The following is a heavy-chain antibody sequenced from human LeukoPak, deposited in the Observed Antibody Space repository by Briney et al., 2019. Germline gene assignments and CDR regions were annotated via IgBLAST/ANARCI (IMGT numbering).Heavy chain of an antibody. V-gene: IGHV3-9*01. CDR2: ITWNSGII. CDR1: GFTFDDYA. J-gene: IGHJ4*02. CDR3: ARHRGPTWDSSSFEY. D-gene: IGHD1-26*01. Sequence: GRSLRLSCAGSGFTFDDYAMHWVRQAPGKGLEWFSGITWNSGIIGYADSVRGRFTISRDNAENSLFLQMNSLRAEDTALYYCARHRGPTWDSSSFEYWGQGTLVTVSS.